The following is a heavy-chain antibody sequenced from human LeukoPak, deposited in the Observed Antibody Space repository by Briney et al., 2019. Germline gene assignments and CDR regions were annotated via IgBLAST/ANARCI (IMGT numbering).Heavy chain of an antibody. J-gene: IGHJ4*02. V-gene: IGHV3-7*05. CDR2: IKQDESAK. D-gene: IGHD1-1*01. Sequence: GGSLRLSCAASGFTFGNYWMSWVRQAPGKGLEWVASIKQDESAKDYVDSVKGRFTISRDNAKNSLYLQMNSLRAEDTAVYYCARGRGWAGTTATDFDYWGQGTLVTVSS. CDR3: ARGRGWAGTTATDFDY. CDR1: GFTFGNYW.